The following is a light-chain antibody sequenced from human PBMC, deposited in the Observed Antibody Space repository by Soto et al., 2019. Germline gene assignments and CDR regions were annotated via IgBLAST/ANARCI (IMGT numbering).Light chain of an antibody. Sequence: QSVLTQPPSVSGAPGQRVTISCTGSSSNIGAGYDVHWYQQLPGTAPKLLISGNSNRPSGVPDRFSGSKSGTSASLAITGLQAEDEEDYYCQSYDSSLSGSVFGGGTKLTVL. CDR3: QSYDSSLSGSV. V-gene: IGLV1-40*01. CDR2: GNS. J-gene: IGLJ3*02. CDR1: SSNIGAGYD.